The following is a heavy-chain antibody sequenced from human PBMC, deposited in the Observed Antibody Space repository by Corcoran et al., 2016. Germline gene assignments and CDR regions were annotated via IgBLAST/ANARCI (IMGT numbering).Heavy chain of an antibody. J-gene: IGHJ3*02. V-gene: IGHV1-58*01. CDR2: IVVGSGNT. CDR3: AAWGRSGGSCYARYALDI. CDR1: GFTFTSSA. D-gene: IGHD2-15*01. Sequence: QMQLVQSGPEVKKPGTSVKVSCKASGFTFTSSAVQWVRQARGQRLEWIGWIVVGSGNTNYAQKFQERVTITRDMSTSTAYMELSSLRSEDTAVYYCAAWGRSGGSCYARYALDIWGQGTMVTVSS.